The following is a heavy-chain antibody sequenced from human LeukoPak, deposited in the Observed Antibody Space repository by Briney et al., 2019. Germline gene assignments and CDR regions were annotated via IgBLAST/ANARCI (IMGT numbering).Heavy chain of an antibody. V-gene: IGHV1-69*13. Sequence: ASVKVSCKASGGTFSSYAISWVRQAPGQGLEWMGGIIPIFGTANYAQKFQGRVTITADESTSTAYMELSSLRSEDTAVYYCAGDRFRRGAIDYWGPGTLVTVSS. D-gene: IGHD3-16*01. CDR2: IIPIFGTA. CDR3: AGDRFRRGAIDY. J-gene: IGHJ4*02. CDR1: GGTFSSYA.